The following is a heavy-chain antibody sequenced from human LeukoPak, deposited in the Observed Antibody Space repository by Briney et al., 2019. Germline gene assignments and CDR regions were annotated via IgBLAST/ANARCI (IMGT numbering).Heavy chain of an antibody. CDR2: IYYSGST. J-gene: IGHJ3*02. CDR3: ARGAYYDYVWGSYRLSPDAFDI. D-gene: IGHD3-16*02. CDR1: GGSISSYY. Sequence: PSETLSLTCTVSGGSISSYYWSWIRQPPGKGLEWIGYIYYSGSTNYNPSLKSRVTISVDTSKNQFSLKLSSVTAADTAVYYCARGAYYDYVWGSYRLSPDAFDIWGQGTMVTVCS. V-gene: IGHV4-59*01.